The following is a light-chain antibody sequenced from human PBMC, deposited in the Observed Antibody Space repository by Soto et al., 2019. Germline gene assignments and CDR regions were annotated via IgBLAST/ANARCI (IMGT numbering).Light chain of an antibody. CDR3: CSYAGSTTFVV. CDR2: EGS. V-gene: IGLV2-23*03. CDR1: SSDVGSYNL. J-gene: IGLJ2*01. Sequence: QSALAQPASVSGSPGQSITLSCTGTSSDVGSYNLVSWYQQYPGKAPKLMIYEGSKRPSGVSNRFSGSKSGNTASLTISGLQAEDEADYYCCSYAGSTTFVVFGGGTKLTVL.